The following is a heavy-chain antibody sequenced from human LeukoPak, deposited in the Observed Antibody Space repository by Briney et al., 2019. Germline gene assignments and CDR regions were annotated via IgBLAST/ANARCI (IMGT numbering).Heavy chain of an antibody. CDR2: ISSSSTNI. V-gene: IGHV3-21*01. CDR1: GFTFSSYS. J-gene: IGHJ4*02. CDR3: ARDTPYFYGSGSYLDY. Sequence: GGSLRLSCAASGFTFSSYSMNWVRQAPGKGLEWVSSISSSSTNIYYADSVKGRFTISRDNAKNSLYLQMNSLGAEDTAVYYCARDTPYFYGSGSYLDYWGQGTLVTVSS. D-gene: IGHD3-10*01.